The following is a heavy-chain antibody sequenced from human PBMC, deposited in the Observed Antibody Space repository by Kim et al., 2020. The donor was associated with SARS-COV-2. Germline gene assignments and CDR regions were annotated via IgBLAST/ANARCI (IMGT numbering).Heavy chain of an antibody. CDR1: GFTFSSYS. CDR2: ISSSSSYI. Sequence: GGSLRLSCAASGFTFSSYSMNWVRQAPGKGLEWVSSISSSSSYIYYADSVKGRFTISRDNAKNSLYLQMNSLRAEDTAVYYCARDLNPPYYDSSGYENDYCGPGTLVTVSS. V-gene: IGHV3-21*01. CDR3: ARDLNPPYYDSSGYENDY. D-gene: IGHD3-22*01. J-gene: IGHJ4*02.